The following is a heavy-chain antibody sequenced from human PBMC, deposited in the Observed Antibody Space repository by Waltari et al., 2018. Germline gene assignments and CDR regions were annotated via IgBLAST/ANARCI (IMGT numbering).Heavy chain of an antibody. CDR1: GFTFSSYW. V-gene: IGHV3-7*01. J-gene: IGHJ4*02. CDR3: ARWMEQLASEFDY. Sequence: EVRLVESGGGLVQPGGSLRLSCAASGFTFSSYWMSWVRQAPGKGLEWGANIKQDGSEKYDVDSVKGRFTISRDNAKNSLYLQMNSLRAEDTAVYYCARWMEQLASEFDYWGQGTLVTVSS. D-gene: IGHD6-13*01. CDR2: IKQDGSEK.